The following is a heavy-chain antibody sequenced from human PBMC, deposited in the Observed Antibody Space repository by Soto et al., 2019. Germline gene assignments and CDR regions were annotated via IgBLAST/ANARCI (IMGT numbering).Heavy chain of an antibody. D-gene: IGHD3-22*01. CDR3: ARVVDYYDSSGYYAEYFQH. CDR1: GGTFSSYA. V-gene: IGHV1-69*06. CDR2: IIPIFGTA. J-gene: IGHJ1*01. Sequence: QVQLVQSGAEVKKPGSSVKVSCKASGGTFSSYAISWVRQAPGQGLEWMGGIIPIFGTANYAQKFQGRVTITADKSTSTAYMELSSLRSEDKAVYYCARVVDYYDSSGYYAEYFQHWGQGTLVTVSS.